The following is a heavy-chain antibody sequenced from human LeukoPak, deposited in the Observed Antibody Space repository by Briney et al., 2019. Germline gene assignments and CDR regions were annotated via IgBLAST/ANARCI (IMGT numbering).Heavy chain of an antibody. CDR2: ISSSSSYI. Sequence: GGSLRLSCAASGFTFSSYSMNWVRQAPGKGLEWVSSISSSSSYIYYADSVKGRFTISRDNAKNSLYLQMNSLRAEDTAVYYCARARGSSWQIDYWGQGTLVTVSS. V-gene: IGHV3-21*01. D-gene: IGHD6-13*01. J-gene: IGHJ4*02. CDR1: GFTFSSYS. CDR3: ARARGSSWQIDY.